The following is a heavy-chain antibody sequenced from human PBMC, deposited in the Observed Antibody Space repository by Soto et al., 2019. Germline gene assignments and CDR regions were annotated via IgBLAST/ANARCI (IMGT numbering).Heavy chain of an antibody. CDR2: ISTYNGDT. Sequence: QVQLVQSGPEVRKPGASVKVSCEASGYTFTTSGISWVRQVPGQGLEWMGGISTYNGDTNSAQNFQGRVLMTAETSTATAYMELMSPKSDDTAVYYCVRQGSWPYFYYGVDVWGQGTTGTVSS. D-gene: IGHD1-26*01. CDR3: VRQGSWPYFYYGVDV. V-gene: IGHV1-18*01. CDR1: GYTFTTSG. J-gene: IGHJ6*02.